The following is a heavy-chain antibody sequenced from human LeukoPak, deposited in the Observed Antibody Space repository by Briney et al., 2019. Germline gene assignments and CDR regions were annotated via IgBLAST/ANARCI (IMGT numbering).Heavy chain of an antibody. D-gene: IGHD5-24*01. V-gene: IGHV1-69*04. Sequence: ASVKVSCKASGGTFISYAISWVRQAPGQGLEWMGRIIPIFGIANYAQKFQGRVTITADKSTSTAYMELSSLRSEDTAVYYCARDRGDGYDYFDYWGQGTLVTGSS. J-gene: IGHJ4*02. CDR1: GGTFISYA. CDR2: IIPIFGIA. CDR3: ARDRGDGYDYFDY.